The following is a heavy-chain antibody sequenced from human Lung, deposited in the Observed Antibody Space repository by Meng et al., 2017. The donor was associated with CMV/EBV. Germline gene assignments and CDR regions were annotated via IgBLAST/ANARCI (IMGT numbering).Heavy chain of an antibody. CDR1: GYSFITDD. J-gene: IGHJ6*02. Sequence: ASXXVSCKASGYSFITDDINWVRQAAGQGPEWMGWMNPNSGNTGYAQKFQGRVTMTRNVSTRTAYMELTSLRSEDTAVYYCARSLVHSAMDVWGQGTAVTVS. V-gene: IGHV1-8*01. CDR3: ARSLVHSAMDV. CDR2: MNPNSGNT. D-gene: IGHD3-16*01.